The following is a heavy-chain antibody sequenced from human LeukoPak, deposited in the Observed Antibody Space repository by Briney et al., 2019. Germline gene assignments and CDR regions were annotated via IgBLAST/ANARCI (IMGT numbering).Heavy chain of an antibody. V-gene: IGHV3-23*01. Sequence: GGSLRLSCAASGFSFSSYGISWVRQAPGKGLEWVSTINTSGGTTYYADSVKGRFTVSRDNSKNTLYLQMNSLRAEDTAVYYCAKYDHFWGSYDNWGQGTLVTVSS. D-gene: IGHD3-16*01. CDR2: INTSGGTT. CDR1: GFSFSSYG. J-gene: IGHJ4*02. CDR3: AKYDHFWGSYDN.